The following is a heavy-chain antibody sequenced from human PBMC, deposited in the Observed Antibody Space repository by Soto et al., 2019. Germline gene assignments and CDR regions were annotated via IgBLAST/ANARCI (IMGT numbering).Heavy chain of an antibody. CDR3: ARGRYYYDSSGCLGY. J-gene: IGHJ4*02. Sequence: PGGSLRLSCAASGFTFSSYAMHWVRQAPGKGPEWVAVISYDGSNKYYADSVKGRFTISRDNSKNTLYLQMNSLRAEDMAVYYCARGRYYYDSSGCLGYWGQGTLVTVSS. V-gene: IGHV3-30-3*01. D-gene: IGHD3-22*01. CDR2: ISYDGSNK. CDR1: GFTFSSYA.